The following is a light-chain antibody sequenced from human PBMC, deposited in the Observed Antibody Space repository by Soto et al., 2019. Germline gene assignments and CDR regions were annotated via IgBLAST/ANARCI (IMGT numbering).Light chain of an antibody. CDR2: SNN. J-gene: IGLJ3*02. Sequence: QSVLTQPPSASGTPGQRVTISCSGSSSNIGSNTVNWYQQLPGTAPKLLIYSNNQRPSGVPDRFSGSKSGTSASLAISGLQSEDEADYYCAAWDDSLTGHHWVFGGGTKLTVL. V-gene: IGLV1-44*01. CDR1: SSNIGSNT. CDR3: AAWDDSLTGHHWV.